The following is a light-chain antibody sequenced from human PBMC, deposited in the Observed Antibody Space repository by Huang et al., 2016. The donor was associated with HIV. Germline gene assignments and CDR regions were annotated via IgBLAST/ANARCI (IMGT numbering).Light chain of an antibody. CDR3: QQYNNWPPWT. V-gene: IGKV3-15*01. CDR2: GAS. J-gene: IGKJ1*01. Sequence: EIVMTQSPATLSVSPGERAPLSCRASQRVSSNLAWYQQKPGQAHRLLIYGASTRATGIPSRFSGSGSGTEFTLTISSLQSEDFAVYYCQQYNNWPPWTFGQGTKVEIK. CDR1: QRVSSN.